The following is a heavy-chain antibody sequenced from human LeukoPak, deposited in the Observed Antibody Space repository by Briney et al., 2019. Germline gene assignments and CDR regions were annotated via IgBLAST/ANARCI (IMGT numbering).Heavy chain of an antibody. CDR2: ISNTGSTI. V-gene: IGHV3-48*03. Sequence: GGSLRLSCAASGFTFITYAMSWVRQAPGKGLEWVSYISNTGSTIYYADSVKGRFTISRDNAKNSLYLQMNSLRAEDTAVYYCAREATGFDYWGQGTLVTVSS. J-gene: IGHJ4*02. CDR1: GFTFITYA. CDR3: AREATGFDY.